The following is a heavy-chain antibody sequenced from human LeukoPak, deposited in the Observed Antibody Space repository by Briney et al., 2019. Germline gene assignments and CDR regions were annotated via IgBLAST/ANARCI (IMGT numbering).Heavy chain of an antibody. CDR2: IYYSGST. D-gene: IGHD1-1*01. V-gene: IGHV4-59*11. CDR1: GVSISSHY. CDR3: ARDNEVFDY. Sequence: SETLSLTCTASGVSISSHYWSWIRQPPGKGLEWIGYIYYSGSTNYNPSLKSRVTISVDTSKNQFSLKLSSVTAADTAVYYCARDNEVFDYWGQGTLVTVSS. J-gene: IGHJ4*02.